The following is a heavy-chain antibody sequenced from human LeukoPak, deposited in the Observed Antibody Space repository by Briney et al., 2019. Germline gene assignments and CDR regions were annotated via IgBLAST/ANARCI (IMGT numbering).Heavy chain of an antibody. CDR2: IIPILGIA. V-gene: IGHV1-69*04. D-gene: IGHD3-3*01. Sequence: GASVTVSCTASGGTFSSYAISWVRQAPGQGLEWMGRIIPILGIANYAQKFQGRVTITADKSTSTAYMELSSLRSEDTAVYYCARPLRFLRSRHYYGMDVWGQGTTVTVSS. CDR1: GGTFSSYA. CDR3: ARPLRFLRSRHYYGMDV. J-gene: IGHJ6*02.